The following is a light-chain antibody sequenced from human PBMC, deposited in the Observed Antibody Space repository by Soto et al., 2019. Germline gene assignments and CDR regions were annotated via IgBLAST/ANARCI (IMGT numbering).Light chain of an antibody. CDR1: ETIRSNY. Sequence: EIVLTQSPGTLSSSPGEGVTLSCRASETIRSNYLAWYQKKPGQAPRLLIFGASTRATGITDKFSVSGSGTDFNLTISSLEPEDFAEYYCQQYGRSPPDTFGPGT. CDR3: QQYGRSPPDT. V-gene: IGKV3-20*01. J-gene: IGKJ3*01. CDR2: GAS.